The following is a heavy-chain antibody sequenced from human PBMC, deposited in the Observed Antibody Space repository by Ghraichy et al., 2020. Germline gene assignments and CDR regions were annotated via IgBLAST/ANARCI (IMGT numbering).Heavy chain of an antibody. CDR2: IYYSGST. V-gene: IGHV4-59*01. CDR1: GGSISSYY. CDR3: ARAGGQLEYYYYYGMDV. J-gene: IGHJ6*02. Sequence: QTLSLTCTVSGGSISSYYWSWIRQPPGKGLEWIGYIYYSGSTNYNPSLNSRVTISVDTSKNQFSLKLSSVTAADTAVYYCARAGGQLEYYYYYGMDVWGQGTTVTVSS. D-gene: IGHD2-2*01.